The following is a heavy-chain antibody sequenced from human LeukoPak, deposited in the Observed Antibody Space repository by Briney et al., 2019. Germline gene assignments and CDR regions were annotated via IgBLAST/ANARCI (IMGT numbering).Heavy chain of an antibody. V-gene: IGHV1-24*01. CDR1: GYTLTELS. CDR3: AKDPGGIQLWFYFDY. D-gene: IGHD5-18*01. CDR2: FDPEDGET. J-gene: IGHJ4*02. Sequence: ASVKVSCKVSGYTLTELSMRWVRQAPGKGLEWMGGFDPEDGETIYAQKFQGRVTMTEDTSTDTAYMELSSLRSEDTAVYYCAKDPGGIQLWFYFDYWGQGTLVTVSS.